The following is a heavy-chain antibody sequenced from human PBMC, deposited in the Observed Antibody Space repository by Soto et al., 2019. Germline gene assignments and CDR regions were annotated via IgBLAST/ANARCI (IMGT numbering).Heavy chain of an antibody. Sequence: SETLSLTCGVSGGSISSGGYSWSWIRQPPGKGLEWIGYIYHSGSTYYNPSLKSRVTISVDRSKNQFSLKLSSVTAADTAVYYCARAMVRGRNWFDPWGQGTLVTVSS. CDR2: IYHSGST. CDR1: GGSISSGGYS. CDR3: ARAMVRGRNWFDP. D-gene: IGHD3-10*01. J-gene: IGHJ5*02. V-gene: IGHV4-30-2*01.